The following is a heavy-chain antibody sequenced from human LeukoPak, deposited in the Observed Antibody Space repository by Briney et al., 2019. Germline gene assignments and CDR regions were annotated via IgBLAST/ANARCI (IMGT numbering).Heavy chain of an antibody. J-gene: IGHJ4*02. CDR1: GGTFGSYA. Sequence: SVKVSCKASGGTFGSYAISWVRQAPGQGLEWMGRIIPILGIANYAQKFQGRVTITADKSTSTAYMELSSLRSEDTAVYYCARSRNKITFGGVIVQSLDYWGQGTLVTVSS. CDR3: ARSRNKITFGGVIVQSLDY. V-gene: IGHV1-69*04. CDR2: IIPILGIA. D-gene: IGHD3-16*02.